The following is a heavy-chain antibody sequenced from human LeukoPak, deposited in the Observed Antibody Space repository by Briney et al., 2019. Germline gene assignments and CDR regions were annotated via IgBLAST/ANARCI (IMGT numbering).Heavy chain of an antibody. CDR3: ARGRKYSSGWYPYYYYYMDV. CDR2: LDPEDGET. J-gene: IGHJ6*03. CDR1: GYTLTELS. Sequence: ASVKVSCKVSGYTLTELSMHWVRQAPGKGLEWMGGLDPEDGETIYAQKFQGRVTMTRNTSISTAYMELSSLRSEDTAVYYCARGRKYSSGWYPYYYYYMDVWGKGTTVTISS. D-gene: IGHD6-19*01. V-gene: IGHV1-24*01.